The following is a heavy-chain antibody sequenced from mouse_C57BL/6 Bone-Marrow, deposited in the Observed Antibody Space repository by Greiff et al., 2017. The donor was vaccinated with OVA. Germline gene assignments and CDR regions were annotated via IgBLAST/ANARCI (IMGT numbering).Heavy chain of an antibody. J-gene: IGHJ3*01. Sequence: QVQLQQSGAELARPGASVKLSCKASGYTFTSYGISWVKQRTGQGLEWIGEIYPRSGNTYYNEKFKGKATLTADKSSSTAYMVLRSLTSEDSAVYFCARGRYSKPFAYWGQGTLVTVSA. CDR2: IYPRSGNT. CDR3: ARGRYSKPFAY. V-gene: IGHV1-81*01. D-gene: IGHD2-5*01. CDR1: GYTFTSYG.